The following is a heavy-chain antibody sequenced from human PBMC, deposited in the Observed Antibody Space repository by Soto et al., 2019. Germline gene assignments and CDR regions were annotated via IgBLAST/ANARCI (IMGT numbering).Heavy chain of an antibody. J-gene: IGHJ4*02. V-gene: IGHV4-59*08. CDR2: IYYSGST. CDR3: ARHRYSYGVYYFDY. D-gene: IGHD5-18*01. CDR1: GGSISNYY. Sequence: QVQLQESGPGLVKPSETLSLTCIVSGGSISNYYWSWIRQPPGKGLEWIGYIYYSGSTNYNPSLTMRVPXXVXTXXNQFPLKLCSVTAADTTVYYCARHRYSYGVYYFDYWGQGTLVTVSS.